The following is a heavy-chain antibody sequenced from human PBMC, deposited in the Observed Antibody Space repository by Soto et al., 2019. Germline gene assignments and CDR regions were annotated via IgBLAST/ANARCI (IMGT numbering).Heavy chain of an antibody. D-gene: IGHD1-26*01. Sequence: QVQLVQSGAEVKKPGSSVKVSCKASGGTFSSYAISWVRQAPGHGLEWMGGIIPIFGTANYAQKFQGRVTITVDKSTSTACMELSSLRSEDTAVYDCARVGGSYPGFCDYGGQGTLVSVSS. CDR1: GGTFSSYA. CDR3: ARVGGSYPGFCDY. V-gene: IGHV1-69*06. CDR2: IIPIFGTA. J-gene: IGHJ4*02.